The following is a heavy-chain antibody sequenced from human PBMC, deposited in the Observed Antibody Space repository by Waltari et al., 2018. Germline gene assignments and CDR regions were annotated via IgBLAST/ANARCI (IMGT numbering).Heavy chain of an antibody. D-gene: IGHD6-19*01. CDR2: IYTSGST. Sequence: QVQLQESGPGLVKPSQTLSLTCTVSGGSIRSGSYYWSWIRQPAGKGLEWIGYIYTSGSTNYNPSLKSRVTISVDTSKNQFSLKLSSVTAADTAVYYCARAPAVAGVSYFDYWGQGTLVTVSS. J-gene: IGHJ4*02. CDR3: ARAPAVAGVSYFDY. V-gene: IGHV4-61*09. CDR1: GGSIRSGSYY.